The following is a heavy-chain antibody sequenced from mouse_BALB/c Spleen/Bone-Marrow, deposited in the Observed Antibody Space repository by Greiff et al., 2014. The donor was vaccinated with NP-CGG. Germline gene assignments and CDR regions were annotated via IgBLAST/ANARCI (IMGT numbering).Heavy chain of an antibody. Sequence: VQLQQSGAELVKPGASVKLSCTASGFNIKDTYIHWVKQRPEQGLEWIGRIDPANGNTKYDPKFQGKATITTDTSSNTVYLQLSSLTSEDTAVYYCAQGYDWAMDYWGQGTSVTVSS. CDR2: IDPANGNT. J-gene: IGHJ4*01. V-gene: IGHV14-3*02. D-gene: IGHD2-14*01. CDR3: AQGYDWAMDY. CDR1: GFNIKDTY.